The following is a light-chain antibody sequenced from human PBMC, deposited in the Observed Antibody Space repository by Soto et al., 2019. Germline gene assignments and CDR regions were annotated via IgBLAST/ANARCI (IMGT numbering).Light chain of an antibody. Sequence: DIQRTQSPSTLSASVGDRVTITCPASQSISSWLAWYQQKPGKAPKLLIYDASSLESGVPSRFSGSGSGTEFTLTISSLQPDDFATYYCQQYNSYPGTFGQGTKVDIK. J-gene: IGKJ1*01. CDR1: QSISSW. CDR3: QQYNSYPGT. V-gene: IGKV1-5*01. CDR2: DAS.